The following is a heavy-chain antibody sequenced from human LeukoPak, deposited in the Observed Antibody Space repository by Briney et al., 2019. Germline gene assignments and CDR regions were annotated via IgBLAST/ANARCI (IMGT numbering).Heavy chain of an antibody. D-gene: IGHD6-13*01. CDR2: ISYDGSNK. J-gene: IGHJ4*02. CDR3: ASTYSSSWYGVYYFDH. CDR1: GFTFSSYA. Sequence: PGGSLRLSCAASGFTFSSYAMHWVRQAPGKGLEWVAVISYDGSNKYYADSVKGRFTISRDNSKNTLYLQMNSLRAEDTAVYYCASTYSSSWYGVYYFDHWGQGTLVTVSS. V-gene: IGHV3-30*04.